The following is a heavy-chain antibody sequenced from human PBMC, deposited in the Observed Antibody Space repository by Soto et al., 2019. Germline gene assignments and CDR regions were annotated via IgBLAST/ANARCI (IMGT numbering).Heavy chain of an antibody. CDR1: GGSFSGYY. Sequence: QVQLQQWGAGLLKPSETLSLTCAVYGGSFSGYYWSWIRQPPGKGLEWIGVINHSGSTNYNPSLKSRVTISVDTSKNQFSLKLSSVTAADTAVYYCARGPYYYDSSGYYPRGYYGMDVWGQGTTVTVSS. CDR2: INHSGST. J-gene: IGHJ6*02. D-gene: IGHD3-22*01. CDR3: ARGPYYYDSSGYYPRGYYGMDV. V-gene: IGHV4-34*01.